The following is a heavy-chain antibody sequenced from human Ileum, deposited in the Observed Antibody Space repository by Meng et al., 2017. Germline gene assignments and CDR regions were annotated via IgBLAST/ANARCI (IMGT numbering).Heavy chain of an antibody. V-gene: IGHV3-48*03. D-gene: IGHD3-9*01. CDR3: ARGKGLRVKKLRYCDWLYPAQYFQH. CDR2: ISSSGSTI. J-gene: IGHJ1*01. Sequence: GESLKISCAASGFTFSSYEMNWVRQAPGKGLEWVSYISSSGSTIYYADSVKGRFTISRNNAKNSLYLQMNSLRAEDTAVYYCARGKGLRVKKLRYCDWLYPAQYFQHWGQGTLGTVSS. CDR1: GFTFSSYE.